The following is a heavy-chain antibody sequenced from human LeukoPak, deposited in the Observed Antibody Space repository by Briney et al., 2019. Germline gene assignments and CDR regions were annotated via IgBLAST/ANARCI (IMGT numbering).Heavy chain of an antibody. CDR3: ARTKVAADYGDY. CDR1: GFTFSSYG. D-gene: IGHD2-15*01. V-gene: IGHV3-33*01. J-gene: IGHJ4*02. Sequence: GGSLRLSCAASGFTFSSYGMHWVRQAPGKGLEWVAVIWYDGSNKYYADSVKGRFTISRDNAKNSLYLQMNSLRAEDTAVYFCARTKVAADYGDYWGQGTLVTVSS. CDR2: IWYDGSNK.